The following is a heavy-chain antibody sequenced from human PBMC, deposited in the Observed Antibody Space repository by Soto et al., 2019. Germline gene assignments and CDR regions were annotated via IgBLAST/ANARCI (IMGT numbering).Heavy chain of an antibody. CDR3: AGDLGDRGYDWRQ. V-gene: IGHV1-69*08. J-gene: IGHJ4*02. CDR2: SIPFVGIP. CDR1: GGMFNSYT. D-gene: IGHD5-12*01. Sequence: QVQLVQSGAEVKKPGSSMKVSCRASGGMFNSYTISWVRQAPGQGLEWMGRSIPFVGIPDYSPRFQGKITITAYKSTSTANMALGSVRSEDTAVYSCAGDLGDRGYDWRQGGQGTLVTVSS.